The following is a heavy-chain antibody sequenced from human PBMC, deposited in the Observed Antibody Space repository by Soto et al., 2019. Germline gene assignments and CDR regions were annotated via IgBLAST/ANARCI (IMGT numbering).Heavy chain of an antibody. D-gene: IGHD3-16*01. V-gene: IGHV1-18*01. CDR1: GYTFTRFG. CDR2: SSINNGKT. Sequence: QVQLVQSGGEVKKPGASVKVSCQAAGYTFTRFGITWVRQAPGQGLEWMGGSSINNGKTNYAQKFQGRVTMTTDTSTNTAYMELRSLRSDDTAVYYCARHTDDVHYVWGSDYSGMDVWGQGSTVTVSS. J-gene: IGHJ6*02. CDR3: ARHTDDVHYVWGSDYSGMDV.